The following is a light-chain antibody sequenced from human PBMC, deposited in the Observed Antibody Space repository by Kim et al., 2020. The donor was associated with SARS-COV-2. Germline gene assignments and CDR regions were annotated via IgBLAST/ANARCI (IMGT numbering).Light chain of an antibody. V-gene: IGKV3-20*01. J-gene: IGKJ1*01. CDR1: QSVSSSY. CDR3: QQYSSSPRT. CDR2: GAS. Sequence: EIVLTQSPGTLSLSPGERATLSCRASQSVSSSYLAWYQHKPGQAPRLLIYGASSRATGIPDRFSGSGSGTDFTLTISRLEPEDFAVYYCQQYSSSPRTFGRGTKVDIK.